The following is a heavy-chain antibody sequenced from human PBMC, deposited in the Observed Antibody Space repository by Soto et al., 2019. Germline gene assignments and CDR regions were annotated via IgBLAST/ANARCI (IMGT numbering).Heavy chain of an antibody. D-gene: IGHD1-1*01. Sequence: SLRLSCEASGFTFINYAMSWVRQAPGKGLEWVASISDTGGDSYYADSMDGRFTISRDNSKNTLYLQINSLRAEDTAVYYCVRDLYRSATMPCLDHWGQGTLVTVSS. CDR1: GFTFINYA. V-gene: IGHV3-23*01. CDR2: ISDTGGDS. CDR3: VRDLYRSATMPCLDH. J-gene: IGHJ4*02.